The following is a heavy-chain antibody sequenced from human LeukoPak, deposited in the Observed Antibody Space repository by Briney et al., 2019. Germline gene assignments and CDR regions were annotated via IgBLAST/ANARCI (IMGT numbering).Heavy chain of an antibody. CDR3: ARDRLRFLEWLLLGAFDI. Sequence: PSGTLSLTCAVSGGSISSSNWWSWVRQPPGKGLEWIGEIYHSGSTNYNPSLKSRVTISVDKSKNQFSLKLSSVTAADTAVYYCARDRLRFLEWLLLGAFDIWGQGTMVTVSS. D-gene: IGHD3-3*01. V-gene: IGHV4-4*02. CDR2: IYHSGST. CDR1: GGSISSSNW. J-gene: IGHJ3*02.